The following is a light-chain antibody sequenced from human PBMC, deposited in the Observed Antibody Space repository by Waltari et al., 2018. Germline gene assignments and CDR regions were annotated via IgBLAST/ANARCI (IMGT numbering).Light chain of an antibody. Sequence: QSALTQPAAVSGPPGQSTTVSCPGPRSDVGSYNLVSWYQQHPGKAPKLMIYEVSKRPSGVSNRFSGSKSGNTASLTISGLQAEDEADYYCCSWVFGGGTKLTVL. J-gene: IGLJ2*01. CDR2: EVS. V-gene: IGLV2-23*02. CDR1: RSDVGSYNL. CDR3: CSWV.